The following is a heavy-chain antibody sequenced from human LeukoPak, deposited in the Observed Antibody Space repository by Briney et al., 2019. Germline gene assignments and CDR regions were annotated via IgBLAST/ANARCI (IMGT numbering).Heavy chain of an antibody. V-gene: IGHV4-59*01. Sequence: PSETLSLTRTVSGGSISSYYWSWIRQPPGKGLEWIGYIYYSGSTNYNPSLKSRVTISVDTSKNQFSLKLSSVTAADTAVYYCARVAWNHGYYYYYYMDVWGKGTTVTVSS. CDR1: GGSISSYY. CDR3: ARVAWNHGYYYYYYMDV. J-gene: IGHJ6*03. CDR2: IYYSGST. D-gene: IGHD1-14*01.